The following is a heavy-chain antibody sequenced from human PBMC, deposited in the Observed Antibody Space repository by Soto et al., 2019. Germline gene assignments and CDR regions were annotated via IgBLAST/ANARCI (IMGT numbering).Heavy chain of an antibody. V-gene: IGHV3-30-3*01. CDR1: GFTFSSYT. Sequence: QVQLVESGGGVVQPGRSLRLSCAASGFTFSSYTMHWVRQAPGKGLEWVAIISDDGNNKYYADSVKGRFTISRDNSKNTVYLQMNSLRPEDTAVYYCARDWFSSSLPGWYFALWGRGTLVTVSS. CDR2: ISDDGNNK. CDR3: ARDWFSSSLPGWYFAL. J-gene: IGHJ2*01. D-gene: IGHD6-13*01.